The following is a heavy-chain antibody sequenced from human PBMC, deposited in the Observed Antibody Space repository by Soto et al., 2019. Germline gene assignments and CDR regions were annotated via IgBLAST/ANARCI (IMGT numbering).Heavy chain of an antibody. CDR3: ARGSTYYYDSSGYYIYYFDY. Sequence: GGSLRLSCAASGFIFSSFGMHWVRQAPGKGLEWVAHIWYDGSNTYYADSVKGRFAISRDNSRNTLYLQMNSLRAEDTAVYYCARGSTYYYDSSGYYIYYFDYWGQGTLVTVSS. CDR1: GFIFSSFG. D-gene: IGHD3-22*01. J-gene: IGHJ4*02. V-gene: IGHV3-33*01. CDR2: IWYDGSNT.